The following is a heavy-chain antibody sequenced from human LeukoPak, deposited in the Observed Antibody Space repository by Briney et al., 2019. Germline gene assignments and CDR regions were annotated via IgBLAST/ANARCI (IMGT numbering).Heavy chain of an antibody. CDR2: ISHDGRTA. CDR3: AKEPTSYSSGWYFHH. CDR1: GFTFSSYG. D-gene: IGHD6-25*01. V-gene: IGHV3-30*18. Sequence: GGSLRLSCAASGFTFSSYGMHWVRQAPGKGLEWVAVISHDGRTAFYADSVKGRFTISRDNSKNTLGLQMFSLRVEDTAVYFCAKEPTSYSSGWYFHHWGQGTLVTVSS. J-gene: IGHJ1*01.